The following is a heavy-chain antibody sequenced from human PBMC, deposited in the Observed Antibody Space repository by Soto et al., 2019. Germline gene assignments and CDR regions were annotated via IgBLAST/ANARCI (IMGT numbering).Heavy chain of an antibody. V-gene: IGHV3-15*01. CDR3: TTGNRGLQLWLPDYYGMDV. Sequence: PGGSLRLSCATSGFTFSNAWMSWVRQAPGKGLEWVGRIKSKTDGGTTDYAAPVKGRFTISRDDSKNTLYLQMNSLKTEDTAAYYCTTGNRGLQLWLPDYYGMDVWGQGTTVTVSS. D-gene: IGHD5-18*01. CDR1: GFTFSNAW. CDR2: IKSKTDGGTT. J-gene: IGHJ6*02.